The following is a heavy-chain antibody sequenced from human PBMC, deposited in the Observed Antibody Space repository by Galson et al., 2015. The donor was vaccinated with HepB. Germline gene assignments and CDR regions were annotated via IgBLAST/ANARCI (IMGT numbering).Heavy chain of an antibody. CDR2: INTNTGNP. V-gene: IGHV7-4-1*02. CDR1: GYTFTSYA. D-gene: IGHD6-19*01. Sequence: SVKVSCKASGYTFTSYAMNWVRQAPVQGLEWMGWINTNTGNPTYAQGFTGRFVFSLDTSVSTAYLQISSLKAEDTAVYYCARSRGGGWYDGWGFDYWGQGTLVTVSS. CDR3: ARSRGGGWYDGWGFDY. J-gene: IGHJ4*02.